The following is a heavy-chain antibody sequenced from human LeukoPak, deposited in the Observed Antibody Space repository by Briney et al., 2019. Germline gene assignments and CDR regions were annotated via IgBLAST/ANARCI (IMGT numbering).Heavy chain of an antibody. CDR1: GGSISSYY. Sequence: PSETLSLTCTVSGGSISSYYWSWIRQPPGKGLEWIGNIYYSGSTNYNPSLKSRVTVSVDMSKTQFSLKLSSVTAADTAVYYCARDRSGSSFDFWGQGTLVTVSS. J-gene: IGHJ4*02. CDR3: ARDRSGSSFDF. D-gene: IGHD6-25*01. V-gene: IGHV4-59*01. CDR2: IYYSGST.